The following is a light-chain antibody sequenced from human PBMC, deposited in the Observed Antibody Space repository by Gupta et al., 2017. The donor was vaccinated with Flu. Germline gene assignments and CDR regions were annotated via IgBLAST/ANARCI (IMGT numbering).Light chain of an antibody. CDR1: QSVGTN. CDR2: GAS. V-gene: IGKV3D-15*01. CDR3: KQYNKWPPLT. Sequence: EIVMTQSPATLSVSPGERATLSCWASQSVGTNLAWYQQKVGQAPRLLVFGASTRATGIPARFSGSGSGTEFTLTISSLQSEDFAVYYCKQYNKWPPLTFGQGTKVEIK. J-gene: IGKJ1*01.